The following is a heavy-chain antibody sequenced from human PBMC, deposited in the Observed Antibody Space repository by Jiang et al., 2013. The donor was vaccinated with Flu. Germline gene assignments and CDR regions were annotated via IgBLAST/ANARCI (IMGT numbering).Heavy chain of an antibody. J-gene: IGHJ6*03. Sequence: SQTLSLTCTISGDSVSSSSAAWNWIRQSPSRGLEWLGRTYYRSKWYNDYAVSVKSRITINPDTSKNQFSLQLSSVTPDDTAVYYCARWHHDMGYLDVWGKGTTVTVSS. CDR3: ARWHHDMGYLDV. D-gene: IGHD1-1*01. V-gene: IGHV6-1*01. CDR2: TYYRSKWYN. CDR1: GDSVSSSSAA.